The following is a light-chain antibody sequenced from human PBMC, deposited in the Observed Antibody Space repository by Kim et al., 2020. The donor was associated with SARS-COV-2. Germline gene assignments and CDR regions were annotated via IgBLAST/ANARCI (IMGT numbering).Light chain of an antibody. CDR2: EVN. J-gene: IGLJ2*01. Sequence: GQSVTIPCTGTSSDVGGYHYVSWYQQHPGKAPKLMIYEVNKRPSGVPDRFSGSKSGNTASLTVSGLQAEDEADYYCSSYAGSNNLVFGGGTQLTVL. CDR3: SSYAGSNNLV. CDR1: SSDVGGYHY. V-gene: IGLV2-8*01.